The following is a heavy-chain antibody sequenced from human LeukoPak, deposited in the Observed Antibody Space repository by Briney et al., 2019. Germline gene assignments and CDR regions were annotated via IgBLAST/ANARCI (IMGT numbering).Heavy chain of an antibody. CDR1: GFTFRNYW. CDR3: ARDVGGALDY. D-gene: IGHD4-17*01. J-gene: IGHJ4*02. V-gene: IGHV3-7*03. CDR2: IRGDEGDK. Sequence: GGSLRLSCTVSGFTFRNYWMAWVRQAPGKGLEWVGDIRGDEGDKNSVDSVKGRFTISRDNAKKSLYLQMNSLRVEDTAVYYCARDVGGALDYWGQGTLVTVSS.